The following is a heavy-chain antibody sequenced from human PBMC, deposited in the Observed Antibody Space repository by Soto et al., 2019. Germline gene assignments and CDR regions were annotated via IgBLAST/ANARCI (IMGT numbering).Heavy chain of an antibody. CDR1: SYTVTGSY. D-gene: IGHD6-6*01. Sequence: SVKVSCAPSSYTVTGSYVPCALKAPGQGLEWMGWINPNSGGTNYAQKFQGWVTMTRDTSISTAYMELSRLRSDDTAVYYCARDEYSSFVYYGMDVWGQGTTVTVSS. J-gene: IGHJ6*02. V-gene: IGHV1-2*04. CDR3: ARDEYSSFVYYGMDV. CDR2: INPNSGGT.